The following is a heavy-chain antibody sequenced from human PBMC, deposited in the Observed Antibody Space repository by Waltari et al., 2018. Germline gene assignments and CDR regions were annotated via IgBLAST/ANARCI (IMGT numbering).Heavy chain of an antibody. D-gene: IGHD4-17*01. Sequence: QLQLQESGPGLVKPSETLSLTCTVSGGSISTNYNWGWIRQPPGKGLEWMGNMQYRGGTFYNPSLKSRVTISLDTSKNQFSPRLSSVGAADTAVYFCGRIAFGDDGGYFQHWGQGTLVTVSS. CDR1: GGSISTNYN. J-gene: IGHJ1*01. CDR2: MQYRGGT. V-gene: IGHV4-39*01. CDR3: GRIAFGDDGGYFQH.